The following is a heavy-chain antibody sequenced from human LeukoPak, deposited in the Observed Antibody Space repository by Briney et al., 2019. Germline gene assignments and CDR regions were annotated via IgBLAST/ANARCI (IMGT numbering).Heavy chain of an antibody. D-gene: IGHD1-26*01. V-gene: IGHV1-18*01. Sequence: ASVKVSCKASGYTFTSYDIGWVRQAPGQGLERMGWISAYNDNTNYAQKLQGRVTMTTDTSTSTAYMDLRSLRSDDTAVYYCARGRDRGASTPFDYWGQGTLVTVSS. CDR3: ARGRDRGASTPFDY. CDR2: ISAYNDNT. CDR1: GYTFTSYD. J-gene: IGHJ4*02.